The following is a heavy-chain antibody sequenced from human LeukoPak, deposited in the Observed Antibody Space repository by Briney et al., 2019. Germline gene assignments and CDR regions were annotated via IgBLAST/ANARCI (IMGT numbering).Heavy chain of an antibody. Sequence: GGSLRLSCAASGFTLSSFSMHWVRQSPGRGLEYVSAINYKGGTTYYADSVKGRFTISRDNFKDTLYLQMNSLRAEDTAVYYCAKWRRGGWSLDYWGQGTLVTVSS. V-gene: IGHV3-64*02. CDR2: INYKGGTT. D-gene: IGHD6-19*01. CDR1: GFTLSSFS. J-gene: IGHJ4*02. CDR3: AKWRRGGWSLDY.